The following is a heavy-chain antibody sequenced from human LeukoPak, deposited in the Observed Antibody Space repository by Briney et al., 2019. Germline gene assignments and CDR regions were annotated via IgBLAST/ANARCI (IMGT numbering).Heavy chain of an antibody. J-gene: IGHJ6*02. CDR1: GFTFDDYD. CDR3: ARRYCTSSSCPGMDV. V-gene: IGHV3-20*04. Sequence: GGSLRLSCAASGFTFDDYDMSWVRQAPGKGLEWVFGINWNGGSTGYADSVKGRFTISRDNAKNSLYLQMNSLRAEDTALYYCARRYCTSSSCPGMDVWGQGTTVTVSS. D-gene: IGHD2-2*01. CDR2: INWNGGST.